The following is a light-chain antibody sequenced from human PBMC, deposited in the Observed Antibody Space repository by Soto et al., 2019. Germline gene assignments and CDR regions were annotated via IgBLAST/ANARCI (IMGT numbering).Light chain of an antibody. CDR1: QSVSSSS. V-gene: IGKV3-20*01. J-gene: IGKJ1*01. CDR3: QQYRT. Sequence: EIVLTQSPGTLSLSPGERATLSCRASQSVSSSSLAWYQQKPGQAPRLLIYGASSRATGIPDRFSGSGSGTDSTLTISRLEPEDFAVYYCQQYRTFGQGTKVEIK. CDR2: GAS.